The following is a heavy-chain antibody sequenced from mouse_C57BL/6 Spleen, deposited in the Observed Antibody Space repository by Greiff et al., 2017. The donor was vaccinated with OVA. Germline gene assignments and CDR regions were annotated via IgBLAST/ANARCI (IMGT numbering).Heavy chain of an antibody. CDR1: GFTFSDYY. Sequence: EVMLVESGGGLVQPGGSLKLSCAASGFTFSDYYMYWVRQTPEKRLEWVAYISNGGGSTYYPDTVKGRFTISRDNAKNTLYLQMSRLKSEDTAMYYCARHNYDYDGGFADWGQGTLVTVSA. CDR3: ARHNYDYDGGFAD. V-gene: IGHV5-12*01. J-gene: IGHJ3*01. CDR2: ISNGGGST. D-gene: IGHD2-4*01.